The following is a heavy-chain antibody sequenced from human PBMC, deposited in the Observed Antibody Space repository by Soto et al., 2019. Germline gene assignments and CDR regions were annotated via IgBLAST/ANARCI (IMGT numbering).Heavy chain of an antibody. CDR1: GGSISSYY. J-gene: IGHJ5*02. CDR3: ARGNRWFDP. D-gene: IGHD1-1*01. V-gene: IGHV4-59*01. Sequence: QVQLQESGPGLAKPSETLSLTCTVSGGSISSYYWSWIRQPPGKGLEWIGYIYYSGSTNYNPSLKSRVTIAVDTSKNQFSLKLSSVTAADTAVYYCARGNRWFDPWGQGTLVTVSS. CDR2: IYYSGST.